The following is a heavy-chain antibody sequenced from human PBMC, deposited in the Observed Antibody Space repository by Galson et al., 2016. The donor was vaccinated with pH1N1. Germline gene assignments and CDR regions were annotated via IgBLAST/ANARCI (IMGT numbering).Heavy chain of an antibody. J-gene: IGHJ5*02. CDR1: GGSISGYF. V-gene: IGHV4-59*01. Sequence: SETLSLTCTLSGGSISGYFWSWIRQPPGKGLEWIGHVYDGVATDYNTSLKSRVPISIDTSKRQFFLNLTSVTAADTAVYYRARGLWDCTSINCYARTKSYFDPWGQGTLVTVSS. D-gene: IGHD2-2*01. CDR2: VYDGVAT. CDR3: ARGLWDCTSINCYARTKSYFDP.